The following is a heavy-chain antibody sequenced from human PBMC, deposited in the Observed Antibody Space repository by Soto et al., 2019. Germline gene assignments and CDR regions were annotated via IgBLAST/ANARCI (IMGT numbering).Heavy chain of an antibody. J-gene: IGHJ6*02. Sequence: ASVKVSSKASGYTFTSYAISWLRQAPGQGLEWMGWISAYNGNTNYAQKLQGRVTMTTDTSTSTAYMELRSLRSDDTAVYYCARDGYSSGWYSSPVPWYYGMDVWGQGTTVTVSS. V-gene: IGHV1-18*01. CDR2: ISAYNGNT. D-gene: IGHD6-19*01. CDR3: ARDGYSSGWYSSPVPWYYGMDV. CDR1: GYTFTSYA.